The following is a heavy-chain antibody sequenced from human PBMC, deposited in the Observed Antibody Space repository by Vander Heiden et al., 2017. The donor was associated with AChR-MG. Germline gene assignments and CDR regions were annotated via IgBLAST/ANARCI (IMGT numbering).Heavy chain of an antibody. J-gene: IGHJ4*02. D-gene: IGHD6-19*01. V-gene: IGHV1-2*02. CDR2: INPNSGGT. CDR3: ARDRSRWGSGWAAGDY. Sequence: QVQLVQSGAEVKKPGASVKVSCKASGYTFTGYHMHWVRQAPGQGLEWMGWINPNSGGTNYAQKFQGRVTMTRDTSISTAYMELSRLRSDDTAVYYCARDRSRWGSGWAAGDYWGQGTLVTVSS. CDR1: GYTFTGYH.